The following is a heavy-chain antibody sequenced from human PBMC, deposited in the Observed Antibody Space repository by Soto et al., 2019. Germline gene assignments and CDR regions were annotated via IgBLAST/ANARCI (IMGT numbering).Heavy chain of an antibody. CDR3: ARGPHLGVVTVTFDY. Sequence: SETLSLTCAVYGGSFSGYYWSWIRQPPGKGLEWIGEINHSGSTNYNPYLKSRVTISVDTSKNQFSLKLSSVTAADTAVYYCARGPHLGVVTVTFDYWGQGTLVTVSS. CDR1: GGSFSGYY. D-gene: IGHD3-22*01. J-gene: IGHJ4*02. V-gene: IGHV4-34*01. CDR2: INHSGST.